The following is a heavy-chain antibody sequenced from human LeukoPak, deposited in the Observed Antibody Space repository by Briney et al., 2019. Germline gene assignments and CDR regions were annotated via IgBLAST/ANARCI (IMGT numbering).Heavy chain of an antibody. Sequence: GGSLRLSCAASGFDFSRYMMDWVRQAPGKGLEWVASISSSSSNIYYADSVKGRFSISRDNSKNALYLQMNSLRVEDTAVYYCAKDPPRSRAIVDAFDVWGQGTMVTVSS. CDR1: GFDFSRYM. CDR2: ISSSSSNI. CDR3: AKDPPRSRAIVDAFDV. J-gene: IGHJ3*01. D-gene: IGHD3-22*01. V-gene: IGHV3-21*04.